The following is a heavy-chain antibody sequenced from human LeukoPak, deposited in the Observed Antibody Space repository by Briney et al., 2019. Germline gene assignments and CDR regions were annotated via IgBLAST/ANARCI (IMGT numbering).Heavy chain of an antibody. CDR2: SIHIFGTA. D-gene: IGHD2-15*01. Sequence: GASVKVSFKASGGTFISYAFSWVRQAPGQGLEWMGGSIHIFGTANNAQKFQGRVTIPAGESTSTASMELSSLRSETPAVYYGAREAGYCSGGSCLDYWGHGILVTVYS. V-gene: IGHV1-69*13. CDR3: AREAGYCSGGSCLDY. J-gene: IGHJ4*01. CDR1: GGTFISYA.